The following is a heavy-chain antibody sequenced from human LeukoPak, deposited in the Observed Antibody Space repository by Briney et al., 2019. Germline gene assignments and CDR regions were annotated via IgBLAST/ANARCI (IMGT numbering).Heavy chain of an antibody. Sequence: PGGSLRLSCAASGFTFSSYAMSWVRQAPGKGLEWVSTISSGGGRADYGDSVRGRFTISRDSSKNTLYLQMDSLRAEDTAVYYCAQNAANWFDPWGQGTLVTVSS. CDR2: ISSGGGRA. V-gene: IGHV3-23*01. D-gene: IGHD2/OR15-2a*01. CDR3: AQNAANWFDP. J-gene: IGHJ5*02. CDR1: GFTFSSYA.